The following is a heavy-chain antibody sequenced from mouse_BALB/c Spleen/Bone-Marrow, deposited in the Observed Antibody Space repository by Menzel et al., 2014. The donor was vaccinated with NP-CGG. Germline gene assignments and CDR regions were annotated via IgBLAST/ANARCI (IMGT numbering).Heavy chain of an antibody. D-gene: IGHD1-2*01. CDR2: IRSGGSFS. J-gene: IGHJ4*01. CDR3: ARDITTAPYYAMEY. CDR1: GFTFSRYG. V-gene: IGHV5-6*01. Sequence: EVQVVESGGDLVKPGGSLKLSCAASGFTFSRYGMSWVRQTPDKRLEWVATIRSGGSFSNHPESVKERFTISRDNAKNSLYLQMSSLKAEDTAMYYCARDITTAPYYAMEYWGQGTSVTVSS.